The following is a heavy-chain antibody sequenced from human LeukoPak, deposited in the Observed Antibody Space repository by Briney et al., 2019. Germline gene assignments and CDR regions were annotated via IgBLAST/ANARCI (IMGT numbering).Heavy chain of an antibody. J-gene: IGHJ6*04. CDR3: ARVGGWLEYPTYYYYGMDV. Sequence: GSSVKVSCKASGGTFSSYVISWVRQAPGQGLEWMGGVIPIFGTANYAQKFQGRVTITADESTSTAYMELSSLRSEDTAVYYCARVGGWLEYPTYYYYGMDVWGKGTTVTVSS. V-gene: IGHV1-69*01. CDR2: VIPIFGTA. D-gene: IGHD6-19*01. CDR1: GGTFSSYV.